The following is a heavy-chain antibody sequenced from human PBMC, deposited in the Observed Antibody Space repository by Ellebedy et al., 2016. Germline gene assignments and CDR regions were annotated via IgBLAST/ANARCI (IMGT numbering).Heavy chain of an antibody. V-gene: IGHV3-49*03. J-gene: IGHJ4*02. CDR2: IRRKVFGGTT. D-gene: IGHD3-3*02. CDR3: SRALAPRDFDY. CDR1: GFIVGDYA. Sequence: GESLKISXTASGFIVGDYAMSWFRQAPGKGLEWVGFIRRKVFGGTTQYAASVKGRFTISRDDSKNIAYLQMNSLRPEDTAVYHCSRALAPRDFDYWGQGALVTVSS.